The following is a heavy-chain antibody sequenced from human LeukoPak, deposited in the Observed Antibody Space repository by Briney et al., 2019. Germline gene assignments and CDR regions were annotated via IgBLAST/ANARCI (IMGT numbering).Heavy chain of an antibody. V-gene: IGHV3-48*03. Sequence: GGSLRLSCAASGFTFSSYEMNWVRQAPGKGLEWVSYISSSGWTIYYADSVKGRFTISRDNTKNSLYLQMNSLRAEDTAVYYCAKSGAARFDIWGQGTMVTVSS. CDR1: GFTFSSYE. CDR3: AKSGAARFDI. J-gene: IGHJ3*02. CDR2: ISSSGWTI. D-gene: IGHD6-6*01.